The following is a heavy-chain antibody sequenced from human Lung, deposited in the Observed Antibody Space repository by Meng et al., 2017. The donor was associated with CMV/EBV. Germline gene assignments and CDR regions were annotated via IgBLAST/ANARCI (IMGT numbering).Heavy chain of an antibody. V-gene: IGHV3-11*04. Sequence: SSAAPDFTSSDYPMCWFRQTQGKGLEWLSHISSSGTTIYYAASVKGRVTISRDNAKNSLYLQMNSLRADDTAVYYCARDDGGSFLDYWGQGTLVTVSS. CDR3: ARDDGGSFLDY. D-gene: IGHD4-23*01. CDR1: DFTSSDYP. CDR2: ISSSGTTI. J-gene: IGHJ4*02.